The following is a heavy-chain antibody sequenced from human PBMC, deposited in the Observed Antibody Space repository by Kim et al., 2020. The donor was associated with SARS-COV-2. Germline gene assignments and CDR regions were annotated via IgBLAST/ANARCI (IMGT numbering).Heavy chain of an antibody. Sequence: GGSLRLSCAASGFTFSSYAMSWVRQAPGKGLEWVSAISGSGGSTYYADSVKGRFTISRDNSKNTLYLQMNSLRAEDTAVYYCAKSRGGYCSGGSCYSSGIDAFDIWGQGTMVTVSS. CDR2: ISGSGGST. J-gene: IGHJ3*02. D-gene: IGHD2-15*01. CDR3: AKSRGGYCSGGSCYSSGIDAFDI. V-gene: IGHV3-23*01. CDR1: GFTFSSYA.